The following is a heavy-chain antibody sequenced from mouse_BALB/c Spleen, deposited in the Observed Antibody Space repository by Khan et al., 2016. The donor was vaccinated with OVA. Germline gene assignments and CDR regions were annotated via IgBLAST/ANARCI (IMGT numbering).Heavy chain of an antibody. CDR3: ARGGGTAPFAY. D-gene: IGHD1-2*01. V-gene: IGHV5-15*02. CDR2: ISDLAYTI. CDR1: GFTFSDYG. Sequence: EVELVESGGGLVQPGGSRKLSCAASGFTFSDYGMAWVRQAPGKGPEWVAFISDLAYTIYYADPVTGRFTISRENAKNTLYLEMSSLRSEDTAIYYCARGGGTAPFAYWGLGTLVTVSA. J-gene: IGHJ3*01.